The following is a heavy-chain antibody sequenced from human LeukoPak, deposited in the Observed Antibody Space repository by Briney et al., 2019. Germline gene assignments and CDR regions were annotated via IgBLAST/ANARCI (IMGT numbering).Heavy chain of an antibody. D-gene: IGHD3-16*01. CDR3: TKDSQGSYDGFWYGTYGMDV. J-gene: IGHJ6*02. Sequence: PGGSLRLSCVASGFSFNTFALTWVRQAPGKGLEWVSTISDYPHYADSVRGRFTISRDNSRKTVFLQMNSLTPEDAATYYCTKDSQGSYDGFWYGTYGMDVWGQGTTVTVSS. V-gene: IGHV3-23*05. CDR2: ISDYP. CDR1: GFSFNTFA.